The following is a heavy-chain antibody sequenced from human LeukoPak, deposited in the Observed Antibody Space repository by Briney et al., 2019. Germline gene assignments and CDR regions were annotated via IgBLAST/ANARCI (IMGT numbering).Heavy chain of an antibody. CDR1: GYTFNGHF. CDR3: ARVHATGYFSLDLGY. V-gene: IGHV1-2*02. Sequence: ASVRVSCKASGYTFNGHFMHWVRQAPGQGLDWMGWINPNTGGTKYAQKFQGRVTMTRDTSIGTAYMELSTVTSDDTAVYFCARVHATGYFSLDLGYWGQGTLVTVSS. CDR2: INPNTGGT. D-gene: IGHD3-9*01. J-gene: IGHJ4*02.